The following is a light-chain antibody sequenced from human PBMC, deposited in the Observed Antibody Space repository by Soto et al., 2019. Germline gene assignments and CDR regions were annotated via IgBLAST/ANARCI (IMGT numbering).Light chain of an antibody. Sequence: QPVLTQPPSVYGAPGQRVTISCTGSSSNIGAGYDVHWYQQLPGTAPKLLIYGNSNRPSGVPDRFSGSKSGTSASLAITGLQADDEADCYCQDYDSRRSGVVFGGGTKLTVL. CDR2: GNS. CDR3: QDYDSRRSGVV. CDR1: SSNIGAGYD. J-gene: IGLJ2*01. V-gene: IGLV1-40*01.